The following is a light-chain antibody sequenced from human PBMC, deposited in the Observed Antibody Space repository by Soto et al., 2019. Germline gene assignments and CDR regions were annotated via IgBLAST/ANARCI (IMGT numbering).Light chain of an antibody. CDR2: AAS. V-gene: IGKV1-39*01. CDR1: HTIIRY. Sequence: DIQMPQSPSSLSASVGDRVTITCRASHTIIRYLNWYQKTPGRAPNLLIYAASNLQSGVRSRFGCSASGREFTVTISSLPPEDFAAYYGDQSYSTLFSFGTGTKVEIK. J-gene: IGKJ3*01. CDR3: DQSYSTLFS.